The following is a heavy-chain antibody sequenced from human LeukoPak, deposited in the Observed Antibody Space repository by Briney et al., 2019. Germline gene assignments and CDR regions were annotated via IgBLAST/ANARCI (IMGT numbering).Heavy chain of an antibody. CDR3: ARDRPYDSSGYYGAVGWGYYYYGMDV. Sequence: SETLSLTCTVSGGSISSYYWSWLRQPPGKGLEWIGYIYYSGSTNYNPSLKSRVTISVDTSKNQFSLKLSSVTAADTAVYYCARDRPYDSSGYYGAVGWGYYYYGMDVWGQGTTVTVSS. CDR1: GGSISSYY. D-gene: IGHD3-22*01. CDR2: IYYSGST. J-gene: IGHJ6*02. V-gene: IGHV4-59*01.